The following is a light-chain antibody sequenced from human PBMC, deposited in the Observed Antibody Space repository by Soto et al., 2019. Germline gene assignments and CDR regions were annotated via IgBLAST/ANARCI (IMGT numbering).Light chain of an antibody. J-gene: IGKJ2*01. CDR2: WAS. Sequence: DIVMTQSPDSLAVSLGERATINCKSSQSVLYSSNNKNYLAWYQQKPGQPPKLLIYWASTRECGVPDRFSGSGSGTDFTLTISSLQAEDVAVYYCQQYYSTPLTFGQGPKLEIK. CDR3: QQYYSTPLT. V-gene: IGKV4-1*01. CDR1: QSVLYSSNNKNY.